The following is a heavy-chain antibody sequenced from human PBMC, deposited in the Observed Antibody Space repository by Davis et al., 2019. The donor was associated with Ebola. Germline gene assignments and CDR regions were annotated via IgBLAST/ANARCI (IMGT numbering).Heavy chain of an antibody. J-gene: IGHJ6*03. Sequence: PGGSLRLSCAASGFTFSSYSMNWVRQAPGKGLEWVSSISSSSSYIYYADSVKGRFTISRDNAKNSLYLQMNSLRAEDTAVYYCARWDIVVVPAAIDYYYYMDVWGKGTTVTVSS. CDR2: ISSSSSYI. D-gene: IGHD2-2*02. V-gene: IGHV3-21*01. CDR1: GFTFSSYS. CDR3: ARWDIVVVPAAIDYYYYMDV.